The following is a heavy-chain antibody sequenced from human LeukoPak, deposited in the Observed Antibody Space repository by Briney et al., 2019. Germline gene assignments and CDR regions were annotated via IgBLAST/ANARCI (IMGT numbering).Heavy chain of an antibody. CDR1: GFTFSSYS. J-gene: IGHJ4*02. Sequence: PGGSLRLSCAASGFTFSSYSMNWVRQAPGKGLEWVSYISSSGSTIYYADSVKGRFTISRDNTKNSLYLQMNSLRAEDTAVYYCARGIGKDYYDSSVWGQGTLVTVSS. D-gene: IGHD3-22*01. V-gene: IGHV3-48*04. CDR3: ARGIGKDYYDSSV. CDR2: ISSSGSTI.